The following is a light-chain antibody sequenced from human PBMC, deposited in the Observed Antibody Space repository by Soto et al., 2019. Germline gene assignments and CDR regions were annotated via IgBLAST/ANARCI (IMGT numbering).Light chain of an antibody. Sequence: EIVLTQSPGTLSLSPGERATLSCRASQSVRNTYLAWYQQKPGQAPRLLIYGAFSRATGIPDRFSGSGSGTDFTLTISRLEPEDFAVYYCNQYGSSPPYTFGQGTKLEIK. J-gene: IGKJ2*01. CDR1: QSVRNTY. CDR2: GAF. V-gene: IGKV3-20*01. CDR3: NQYGSSPPYT.